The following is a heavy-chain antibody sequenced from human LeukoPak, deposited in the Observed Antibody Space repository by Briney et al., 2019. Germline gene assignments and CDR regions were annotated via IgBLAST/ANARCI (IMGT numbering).Heavy chain of an antibody. CDR1: GFTFSSYW. D-gene: IGHD3-3*01. Sequence: GGSLRLSCAASGFTFSSYWMSWVRQAPGKGLEWVANIKQDGSEKYYVDSVKGRFTISRDNAKNSLYLQMNSLRAEDTAVYYCARAIRITIFGVVTKYYFDYWGQGTLVTVSS. J-gene: IGHJ4*02. V-gene: IGHV3-7*01. CDR2: IKQDGSEK. CDR3: ARAIRITIFGVVTKYYFDY.